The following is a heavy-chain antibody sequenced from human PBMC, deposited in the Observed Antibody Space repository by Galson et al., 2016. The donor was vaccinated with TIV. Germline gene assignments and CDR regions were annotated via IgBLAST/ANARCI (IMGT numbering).Heavy chain of an antibody. CDR3: ARGGYDYSNPFDY. D-gene: IGHD4-11*01. CDR1: GFTFSRYW. J-gene: IGHJ4*02. V-gene: IGHV3-7*01. CDR2: IKQDGSEK. Sequence: SLRLSCAAPGFTFSRYWMKWVRQAPGKGLEWVANIKQDGSEKYYVDSVKGRFTISRDNARNSLYLQMNSLRAEDTAVYYCARGGYDYSNPFDYWGQGTLVTVSS.